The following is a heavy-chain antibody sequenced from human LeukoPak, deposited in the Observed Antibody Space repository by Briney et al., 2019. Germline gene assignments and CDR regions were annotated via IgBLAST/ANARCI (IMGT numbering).Heavy chain of an antibody. V-gene: IGHV3-7*01. D-gene: IGHD2-15*01. CDR2: IKQDGSEK. J-gene: IGHJ5*02. Sequence: GGSLRLSCAASGFTFSSYWMSWVRQAPGKGLEWVANIKQDGSEKYYVDSVKGRFTISRDNAKNSLYLQMNSLRAEDTAVYYCARDGSVYCSGGSCYRNWFDPWGQGTLVTVSS. CDR1: GFTFSSYW. CDR3: ARDGSVYCSGGSCYRNWFDP.